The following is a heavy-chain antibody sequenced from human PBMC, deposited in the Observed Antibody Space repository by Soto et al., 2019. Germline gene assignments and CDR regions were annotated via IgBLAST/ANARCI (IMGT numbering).Heavy chain of an antibody. CDR2: IYYSGST. D-gene: IGHD4-17*01. Sequence: QVQLQESGPGLVKPSETLSLTCTVSGGSVSSPRYYWSWVRQSPGKGLEYIGYIYYSGSTNYNPSLKSRVTISVDTSNNQCSLKLSSVTAADTAVYYCARGVYGDYRFDLWGQGTLVTVSS. CDR3: ARGVYGDYRFDL. V-gene: IGHV4-61*01. CDR1: GGSVSSPRYY. J-gene: IGHJ4*02.